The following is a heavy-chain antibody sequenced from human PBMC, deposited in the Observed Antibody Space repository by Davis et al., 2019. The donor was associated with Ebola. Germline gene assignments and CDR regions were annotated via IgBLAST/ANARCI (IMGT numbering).Heavy chain of an antibody. Sequence: GGSLRLSCAASGFTFSTYSMNWVRQAPGKGLEWVALISYDGSSKYYADSVKGRFTISRDKSKNTLYLQMNSLRAEDTAVYYCARDINWKDVYGLDVWGQGTTVTVSS. J-gene: IGHJ6*02. V-gene: IGHV3-30*03. D-gene: IGHD1-1*01. CDR3: ARDINWKDVYGLDV. CDR1: GFTFSTYS. CDR2: ISYDGSSK.